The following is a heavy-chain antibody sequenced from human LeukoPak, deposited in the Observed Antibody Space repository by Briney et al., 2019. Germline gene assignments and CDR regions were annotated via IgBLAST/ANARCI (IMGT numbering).Heavy chain of an antibody. Sequence: GGSLRLSCAASGFTFRTFTMNWVRQAPGKGLEWVSSINSASNFIYYADSVKGRFTISRDNAKNSLYLQMSSLKVEDTAVYYCARDSPYYFDSNGDYVSDYWGQGALVTVSS. J-gene: IGHJ4*02. CDR3: ARDSPYYFDSNGDYVSDY. CDR1: GFTFRTFT. D-gene: IGHD3-22*01. CDR2: INSASNFI. V-gene: IGHV3-21*01.